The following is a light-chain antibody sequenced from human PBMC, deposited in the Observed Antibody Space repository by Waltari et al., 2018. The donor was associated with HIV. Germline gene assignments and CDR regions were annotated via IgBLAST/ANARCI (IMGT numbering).Light chain of an antibody. CDR3: QSYDSTNPCI. J-gene: IGLJ1*01. V-gene: IGLV6-57*03. Sequence: NFMLTQPHSVSESPGKTVTISCARSSGSIASHHVQWYQQRPGSAPTPVIYEDNQRPSGVPDRFSGSIDSSSNSASLTISELKTEDEADYYCQSYDSTNPCIFGTGTRVTVL. CDR1: SGSIASHH. CDR2: EDN.